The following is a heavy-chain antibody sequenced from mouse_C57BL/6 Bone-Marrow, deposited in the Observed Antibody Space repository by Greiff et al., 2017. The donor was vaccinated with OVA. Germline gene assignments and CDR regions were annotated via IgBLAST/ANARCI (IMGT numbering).Heavy chain of an antibody. Sequence: VQLQQSGPELVKPGASVKISCKASGYSFTDYHMNWVQQSNGKSLEWIGVINPNYGTTSYNQKFKGKATLTADQSSSTAYMQLNSLTSEDSAVYYCARRVTTENYAMDDWGQGTSVTVSS. V-gene: IGHV1-39*01. CDR1: GYSFTDYH. CDR3: ARRVTTENYAMDD. J-gene: IGHJ4*01. CDR2: INPNYGTT. D-gene: IGHD2-12*01.